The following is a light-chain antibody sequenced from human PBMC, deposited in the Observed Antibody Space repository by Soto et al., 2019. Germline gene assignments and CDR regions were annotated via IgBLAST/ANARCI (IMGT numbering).Light chain of an antibody. CDR3: AAWDDSLNGV. CDR2: SNN. J-gene: IGLJ1*01. Sequence: QSVLTQPPSASGTPGQRVTISCSGSSSNIGSNTVNWYQQLPGTAPKLLIYSNNQRPSGVPDRFSGSKSGTSASLALSGLQSEDEAEYYCAAWDDSLNGVFGTGTKVTVL. CDR1: SSNIGSNT. V-gene: IGLV1-44*01.